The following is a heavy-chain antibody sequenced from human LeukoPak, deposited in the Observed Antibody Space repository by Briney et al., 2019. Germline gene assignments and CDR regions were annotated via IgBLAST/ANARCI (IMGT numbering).Heavy chain of an antibody. CDR2: IYHSGST. V-gene: IGHV4-38-2*01. J-gene: IGHJ3*01. CDR3: ARIHYYDTSGYYIDV. CDR1: GYSISSGYY. Sequence: SETLSLTCAVSGYSISSGYYWGWIRQPPGKGLEWSGSIYHSGSTYYNPSLKSRVTISVDTSKNQFSLKLSSETAADTAVYYCARIHYYDTSGYYIDVWGQGTMVTVSS. D-gene: IGHD3-22*01.